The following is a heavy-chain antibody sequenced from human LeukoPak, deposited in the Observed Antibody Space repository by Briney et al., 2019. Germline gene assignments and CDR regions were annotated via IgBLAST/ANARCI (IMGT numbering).Heavy chain of an antibody. J-gene: IGHJ4*02. D-gene: IGHD3-16*01. CDR2: IRYDGSNK. CDR1: AFTLSSYG. Sequence: GGSLRLSCAASAFTLSSYGMHWVRQAPGKGLEWVAFIRYDGSNKYYADSVKGRFTICRDNSENTRYLQINSLRAEDTAVYYCAKEGDWGQGTLVTVSS. CDR3: AKEGD. V-gene: IGHV3-30*02.